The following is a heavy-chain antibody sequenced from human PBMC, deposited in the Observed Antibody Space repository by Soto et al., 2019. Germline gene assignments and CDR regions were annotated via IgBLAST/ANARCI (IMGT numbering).Heavy chain of an antibody. V-gene: IGHV3-64*01. CDR3: ARRARPDFDYMDV. Sequence: EVQLAESGGGLAQPGGSLRLSCAASGFTLSGYAMDWVRQAPGKGLEYVSGISSNGVGTYYANSVQGRFTISRDNSKNPGYLQMGSLRPEDMAVYYWARRARPDFDYMDVWGKGTTVTFSS. D-gene: IGHD6-6*01. CDR1: GFTLSGYA. CDR2: ISSNGVGT. J-gene: IGHJ6*03.